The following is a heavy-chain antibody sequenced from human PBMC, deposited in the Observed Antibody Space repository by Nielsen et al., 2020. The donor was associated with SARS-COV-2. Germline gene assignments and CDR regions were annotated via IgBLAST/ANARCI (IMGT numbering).Heavy chain of an antibody. Sequence: VRQAPGKGLEWVANIKQDGSEKYYVDSVKGRFTISRDNAKNSLYLQMNSLRAEDTAVHYCARDVVGGTQLWSYYYYYGMDVWGQGTTVTVSS. CDR3: ARDVVGGTQLWSYYYYYGMDV. CDR2: IKQDGSEK. D-gene: IGHD5-18*01. J-gene: IGHJ6*02. V-gene: IGHV3-7*03.